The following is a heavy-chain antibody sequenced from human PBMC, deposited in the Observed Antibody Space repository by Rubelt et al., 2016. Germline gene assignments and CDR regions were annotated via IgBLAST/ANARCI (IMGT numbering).Heavy chain of an antibody. D-gene: IGHD5-24*01. Sequence: QVQLQQWGPGLLKPSETLSLTCAVYGESFSGYYWNWIRQPPGKGLEWIGRINHRGSTYYNASLKSRVTIPADTSKNQCSLKLISVTAADTAVYYCARDWGFQMATEPYFDYWGQGTLVTVSS. CDR2: INHRGST. CDR3: ARDWGFQMATEPYFDY. J-gene: IGHJ4*02. V-gene: IGHV4-34*01. CDR1: GESFSGYY.